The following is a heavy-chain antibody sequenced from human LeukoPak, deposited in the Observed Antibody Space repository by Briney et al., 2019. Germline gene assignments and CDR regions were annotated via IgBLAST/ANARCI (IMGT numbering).Heavy chain of an antibody. D-gene: IGHD3-10*01. J-gene: IGHJ4*02. CDR3: ARQGSGSYLVY. V-gene: IGHV3-21*01. Sequence: GGSLRLSCAASGFTFSSYSMNWVRQAPGKGLEWVSSISSSSSYIYYADSVKGRFTISRDNAKSSLYLQMNSLRAEDTAVYYCARQGSGSYLVYWGQGTLVTVSS. CDR2: ISSSSSYI. CDR1: GFTFSSYS.